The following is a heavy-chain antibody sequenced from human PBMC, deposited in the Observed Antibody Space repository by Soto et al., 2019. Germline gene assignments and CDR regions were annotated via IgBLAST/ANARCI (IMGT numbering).Heavy chain of an antibody. J-gene: IGHJ6*02. CDR2: IIPIFGTA. Sequence: QVQLVQSGAEVKKPGSSVKVSCKASGGTFSSYAISWVRQAPGQGLEWMGGIIPIFGTANYAQKFQGRVTITAGESTSTADMELSSLRSEDTAVYYCATEYYGDSTEGDYYYGMDVWGQGTTVTVSS. CDR1: GGTFSSYA. D-gene: IGHD4-17*01. V-gene: IGHV1-69*12. CDR3: ATEYYGDSTEGDYYYGMDV.